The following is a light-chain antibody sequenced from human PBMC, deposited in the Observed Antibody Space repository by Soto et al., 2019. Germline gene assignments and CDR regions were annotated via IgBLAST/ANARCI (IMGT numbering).Light chain of an antibody. Sequence: AIRMTQSPYSLSASTGDRVTITCRASQGISSYLAWYQQKPGKAPKLLIYAASTLQSGVPSRFSGSGSGTEFTLTISALQSEDFGIYYCQQYKSWRTFGQGTKVDIK. CDR3: QQYKSWRT. CDR1: QGISSY. J-gene: IGKJ1*01. V-gene: IGKV1-8*01. CDR2: AAS.